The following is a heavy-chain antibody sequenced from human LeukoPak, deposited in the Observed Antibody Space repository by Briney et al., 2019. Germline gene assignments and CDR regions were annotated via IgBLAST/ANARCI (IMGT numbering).Heavy chain of an antibody. CDR3: AKVGSSSWYFDY. CDR2: ISSSSSYI. J-gene: IGHJ4*02. D-gene: IGHD6-13*01. CDR1: GFTFSSYS. Sequence: PGGSLRLSCAASGFTFSSYSMNWVRQAPGKGLEWVSSISSSSSYIYYADSVKGRFTISRDNSKNTLYLQMNSLRAEDTAVYYCAKVGSSSWYFDYWGQGTLVTASS. V-gene: IGHV3-21*04.